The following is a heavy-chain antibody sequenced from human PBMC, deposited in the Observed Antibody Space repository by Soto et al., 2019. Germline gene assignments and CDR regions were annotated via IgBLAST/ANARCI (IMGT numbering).Heavy chain of an antibody. Sequence: EVQLVESGGGLVQPGGSLRLSCTASGFTFSNNWMHWVRQAPGKGLAWVSRINSDGSSTSYADSVKGRFTISRDNAKNTLYLEMNSLRVEDTAMYYCALSYYYYGMDVWGQGNTVTVSS. CDR2: INSDGSST. CDR1: GFTFSNNW. V-gene: IGHV3-74*01. J-gene: IGHJ6*02. CDR3: ALSYYYYGMDV.